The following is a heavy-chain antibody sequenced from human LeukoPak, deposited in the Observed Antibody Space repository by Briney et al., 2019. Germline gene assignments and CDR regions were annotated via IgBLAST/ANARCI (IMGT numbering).Heavy chain of an antibody. CDR2: ISSSSSNI. Sequence: GGSLRLSCAASGFTFSSYSMNWVRQAPGKGLEWVSSISSSSSNIYYADSVKGRFTISRDNAKNSLYLQMNSLRVEDTAVYYCARDGGAAAAGRFDYWGQGTLVTVSS. J-gene: IGHJ4*02. CDR1: GFTFSSYS. D-gene: IGHD6-13*01. CDR3: ARDGGAAAAGRFDY. V-gene: IGHV3-21*01.